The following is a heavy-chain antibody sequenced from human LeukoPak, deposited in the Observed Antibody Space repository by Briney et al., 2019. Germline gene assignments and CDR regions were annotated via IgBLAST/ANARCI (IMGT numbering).Heavy chain of an antibody. D-gene: IGHD4/OR15-4a*01. V-gene: IGHV1-69*04. CDR2: IIPILGIA. CDR3: ARGSTRGGLIDY. CDR1: GGTFSSYA. J-gene: IGHJ4*02. Sequence: SVKVSCKASGGTFSSYAISWVRQAPGQGLEWMGRIIPILGIANYAQKFQGRVTITADKSTSTAYMELSSLRSEDTAVYYRARGSTRGGLIDYWGQGTLVTVSS.